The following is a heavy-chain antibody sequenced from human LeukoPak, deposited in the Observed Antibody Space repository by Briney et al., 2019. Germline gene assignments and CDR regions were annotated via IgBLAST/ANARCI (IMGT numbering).Heavy chain of an antibody. V-gene: IGHV1-8*01. J-gene: IGHJ4*01. CDR2: MNPNSGNT. CDR3: ARWDDILTGQPSNY. D-gene: IGHD3-9*01. CDR1: GYTFTSYD. Sequence: ASVKVSCKASGYTFTSYDINRVRQATGQGLEWMGWMNPNSGNTGYAQKFQGRVTLTRNTSISTAYMELSSLRSEDTAVYYCARWDDILTGQPSNYWGQGTLVTVSS.